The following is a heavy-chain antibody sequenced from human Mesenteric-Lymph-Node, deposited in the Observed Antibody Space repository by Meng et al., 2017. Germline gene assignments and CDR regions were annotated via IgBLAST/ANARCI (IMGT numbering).Heavy chain of an antibody. CDR3: TRDRPDIVVVVAATHADDAFDI. CDR1: GYDFFGYW. J-gene: IGHJ3*02. D-gene: IGHD2-15*01. V-gene: IGHV5-51*01. CDR2: IYPDNSDT. Sequence: KVSCKASGYDFFGYWIAWVRQMPGKGLEWMGIIYPDNSDTRYSPSFQGQVMISADKSIDIAYLQMNSLKTEDTAVYYCTRDRPDIVVVVAATHADDAFDIWGQGTMVTVSS.